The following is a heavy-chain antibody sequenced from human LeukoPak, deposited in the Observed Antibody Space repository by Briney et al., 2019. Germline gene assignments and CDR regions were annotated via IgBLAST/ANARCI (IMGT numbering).Heavy chain of an antibody. V-gene: IGHV3-53*01. Sequence: GGSLTLSCAASGFTIATKYMNWVRQAPGKGLEWVSIIYSGATTYFADCVRGRFTISRDTSKNTVSLQMNSLRAEDTAVYFCARLGDHYHWNLDLWGRGTLVTVSS. CDR2: IYSGATT. J-gene: IGHJ2*01. CDR3: ARLGDHYHWNLDL. D-gene: IGHD3-10*01. CDR1: GFTIATKY.